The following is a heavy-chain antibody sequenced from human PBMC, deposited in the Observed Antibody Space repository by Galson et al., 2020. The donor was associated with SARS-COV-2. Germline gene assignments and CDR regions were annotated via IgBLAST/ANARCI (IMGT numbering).Heavy chain of an antibody. V-gene: IGHV3-53*01. J-gene: IGHJ6*02. CDR2: IYSGGST. CDR1: GFTVSSNY. Sequence: GESLKISCAASGFTVSSNYMSWVRQAPGKGLEWVSVIYSGGSTYYADSVKGRFTISRDNSKNTLYLQMNSLRAEDTAVYYCARDLDYYGMDVWAQGTTVTVSS. CDR3: ARDLDYYGMDV. D-gene: IGHD3-16*01.